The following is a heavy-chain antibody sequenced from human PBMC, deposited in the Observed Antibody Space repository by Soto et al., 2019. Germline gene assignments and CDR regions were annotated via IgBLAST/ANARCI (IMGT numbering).Heavy chain of an antibody. D-gene: IGHD6-6*01. V-gene: IGHV1-2*02. CDR3: ARDFSSSADGFDY. J-gene: IGHJ4*02. CDR2: ISPHTGGT. Sequence: GASVKVSCKASGYTFNRYYMHWVRQAPGPGLEWMGWISPHTGGTTYAQKFQGRVTMTRDTSVSTAFMELSRLRSDDTAVYYCARDFSSSADGFDYWGQGTLVTVSS. CDR1: GYTFNRYY.